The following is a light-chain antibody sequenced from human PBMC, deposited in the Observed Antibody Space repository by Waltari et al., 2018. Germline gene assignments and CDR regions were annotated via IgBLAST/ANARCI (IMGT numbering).Light chain of an antibody. Sequence: EMGLTQSPGTLSLSPGERATLTCRASQRVSSCYLAWYQQKPGQAPRLLIYGASSRATGTPDRFSGSGSGTDFTLTISRLEPEDFAVYYCQQYGSSPRTFGQGTKVEIK. J-gene: IGKJ1*01. CDR2: GAS. CDR1: QRVSSCY. V-gene: IGKV3-20*01. CDR3: QQYGSSPRT.